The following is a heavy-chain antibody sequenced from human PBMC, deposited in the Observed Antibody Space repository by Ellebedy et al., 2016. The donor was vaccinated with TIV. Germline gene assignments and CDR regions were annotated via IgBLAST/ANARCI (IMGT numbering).Heavy chain of an antibody. J-gene: IGHJ4*02. CDR3: ARGGVVGAQDY. CDR1: GFTFSSFW. Sequence: GESLKISCAASGFTFSSFWMHWVRQAPGKGLVWVSRINTDGSSTSYADSVTGRFTISRDNAKNTLYLQMNSLRGEDTAVYYCARGGVVGAQDYWGQGTLVTVSS. V-gene: IGHV3-74*01. D-gene: IGHD1-26*01. CDR2: INTDGSST.